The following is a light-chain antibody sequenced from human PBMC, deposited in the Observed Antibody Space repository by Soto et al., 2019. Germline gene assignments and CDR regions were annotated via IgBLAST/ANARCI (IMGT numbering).Light chain of an antibody. CDR2: AES. J-gene: IGKJ1*01. CDR1: QGIGNF. CDR3: QKYDSPPRT. Sequence: DIQMTQSPSSLSASVGDRVTITCRASQGIGNFLAWYQQKPGKVPKLLIYAESILQSGVPSRFSGSGSGTDFALTISSLQPEDVATYYCQKYDSPPRTFGQGTKVEL. V-gene: IGKV1-27*01.